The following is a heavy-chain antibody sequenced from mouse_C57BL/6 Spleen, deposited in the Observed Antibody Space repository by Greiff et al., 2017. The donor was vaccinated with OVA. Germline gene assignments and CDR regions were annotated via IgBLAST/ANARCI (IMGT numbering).Heavy chain of an antibody. CDR1: GYTFTTYP. J-gene: IGHJ4*01. V-gene: IGHV1-47*01. CDR2: FHPYNDDT. CDR3: ARGVYYYGSSYAIEY. D-gene: IGHD1-1*01. Sequence: VQLQQSGAELVKPGASVKMSCKASGYTFTTYPIEWMKQNHGKSLEWIGNFHPYNDDTKYNEKFKGKATLTVEKSSSTVYLALSRLTSDDSAVYNCARGVYYYGSSYAIEYWGQGTSVTVSS.